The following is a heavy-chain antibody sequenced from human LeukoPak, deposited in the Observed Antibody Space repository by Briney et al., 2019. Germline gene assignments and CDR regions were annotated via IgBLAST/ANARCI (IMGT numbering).Heavy chain of an antibody. CDR2: IYYSGNT. V-gene: IGHV4-59*01. CDR3: ARDEYYYDFTGQLSHYMAV. Sequence: SETLSLTCTVSGGSISGYYLSWIRQPPGKGLEWIGYIYYSGNTNYNPSLKGRVTISVDTSKNHSSLRLTSVTTADTAVYYCARDEYYYDFTGQLSHYMAVWGKGATVTVSS. J-gene: IGHJ6*03. D-gene: IGHD3-22*01. CDR1: GGSISGYY.